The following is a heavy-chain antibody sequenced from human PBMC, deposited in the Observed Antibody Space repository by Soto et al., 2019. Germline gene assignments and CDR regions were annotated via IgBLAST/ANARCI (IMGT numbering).Heavy chain of an antibody. V-gene: IGHV3-66*01. Sequence: GGSLRLSCAASGLTVSNFYMSWVRQAPGKGLDWVSVMYRDGSTYHADSVKGRFNISRDNSKNTLYLKMKDLRPEDTAVYYYGRDSYYHSSSGYYVFDYWGQGTLVTVSS. J-gene: IGHJ4*02. CDR1: GLTVSNFY. D-gene: IGHD3-22*01. CDR2: MYRDGST. CDR3: GRDSYYHSSSGYYVFDY.